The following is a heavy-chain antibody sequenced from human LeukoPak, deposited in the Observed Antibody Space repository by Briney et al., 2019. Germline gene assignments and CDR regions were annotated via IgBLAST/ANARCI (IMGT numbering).Heavy chain of an antibody. V-gene: IGHV3-15*01. J-gene: IGHJ4*02. Sequence: PGGSLRLSCAASGFSFTDAWMSWVRQAPGKGLEWVGHLKSKAAGGTTDYAAPVKARFTISGDDSNNTLYLQMNSLKTEDAAVYYCTTGNYWGQGTLVTVSS. CDR3: TTGNY. CDR1: GFSFTDAW. CDR2: LKSKAAGGTT.